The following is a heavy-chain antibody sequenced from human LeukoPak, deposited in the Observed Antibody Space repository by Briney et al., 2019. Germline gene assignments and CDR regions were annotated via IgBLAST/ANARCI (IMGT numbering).Heavy chain of an antibody. J-gene: IGHJ4*02. V-gene: IGHV3-21*05. CDR1: GFTFCSYT. CDR2: LSGSARYI. D-gene: IGHD3-22*01. CDR3: ARGRDYYDSSGHPSYYFDF. Sequence: GGSLRLSCAASGFTFCSYTMNGVPEAPGEGVECVSYLSGSARYISYADSLKVRFTISRDNAKNSLYLQMNSLRAEDTAVYFCARGRDYYDSSGHPSYYFDFWGQGTLVTVSS.